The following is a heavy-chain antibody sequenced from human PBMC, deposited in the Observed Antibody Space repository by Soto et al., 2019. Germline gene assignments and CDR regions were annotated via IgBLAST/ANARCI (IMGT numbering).Heavy chain of an antibody. Sequence: VQLVESGGGLVKPGGSLRLSCAASGFTFSSYSMNWVRQAPGKGLEWIGEINHSGSTNYNPSLKSRVTISVDTSKNQFSLKLSSVTAADTAVYYCARGQYDYVWGSYHSAEYFQHWGQGTLVTVSS. CDR2: INHSGST. D-gene: IGHD3-16*02. CDR1: GFTFSSYS. CDR3: ARGQYDYVWGSYHSAEYFQH. V-gene: IGHV4-34*01. J-gene: IGHJ1*01.